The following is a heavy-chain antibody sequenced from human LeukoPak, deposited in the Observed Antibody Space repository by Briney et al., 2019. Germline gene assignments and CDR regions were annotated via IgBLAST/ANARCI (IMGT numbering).Heavy chain of an antibody. J-gene: IGHJ4*02. CDR2: IKQDGSEK. CDR3: ARTTDY. D-gene: IGHD1-26*01. V-gene: IGHV3-7*01. Sequence: GGSLRLSCAASGFTFSSYGIHWVRQAPGKGLEWVANIKQDGSEKHYVDSVKGRFTISRDNAKNSLYLQMNSLRAEDTAVYYCARTTDYWGQGTLVTVSS. CDR1: GFTFSSYG.